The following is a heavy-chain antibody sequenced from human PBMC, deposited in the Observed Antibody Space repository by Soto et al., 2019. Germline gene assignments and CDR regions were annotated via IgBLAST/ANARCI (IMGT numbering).Heavy chain of an antibody. CDR1: GFTFSSYS. CDR2: ISSSSSTI. V-gene: IGHV3-48*04. D-gene: IGHD1-26*01. J-gene: IGHJ4*02. Sequence: PGGSLRLSCAASGFTFSSYSMNWVRQAPGKGLEWVSYISSSSSTIYYVDSVKGRFTISRDNAKNSLYLQMNSLRTEDTGIYYCTTDSYSSIIVVRFDYWGQGTVVTVSS. CDR3: TTDSYSSIIVVRFDY.